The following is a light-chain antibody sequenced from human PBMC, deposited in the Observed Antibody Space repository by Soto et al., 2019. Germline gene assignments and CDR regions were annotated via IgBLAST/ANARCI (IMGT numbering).Light chain of an antibody. CDR2: EVH. CDR1: SSDVGAHNY. J-gene: IGLJ2*01. V-gene: IGLV2-8*01. CDR3: SSFAGDHNFVV. Sequence: QSVLTQPPSASGSPGQSVTISCTGTSSDVGAHNYVSWYQLHPGKAPKLVISEVHKRPSGVPDRFSGSKSGNTASLTVSGLQAEDEADYYCSSFAGDHNFVVFGGGTKLTVL.